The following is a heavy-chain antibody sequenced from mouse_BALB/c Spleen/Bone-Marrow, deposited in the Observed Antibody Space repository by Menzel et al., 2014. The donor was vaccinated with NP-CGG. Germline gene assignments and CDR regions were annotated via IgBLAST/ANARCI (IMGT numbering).Heavy chain of an antibody. CDR2: INNNGGST. D-gene: IGHD1-1*01. V-gene: IGHV5-6-3*01. J-gene: IGHJ1*01. Sequence: EVKLVESGGGLVQPGGSLKLSCVASGFTFSSYGMSWVRQTPDKRLELVATINNNGGSTYYPDSVKGQFTISRENAKNTLYLQMSSLKSEDTAMYYCARVYGWYFDVWGAGTTVTVSS. CDR1: GFTFSSYG. CDR3: ARVYGWYFDV.